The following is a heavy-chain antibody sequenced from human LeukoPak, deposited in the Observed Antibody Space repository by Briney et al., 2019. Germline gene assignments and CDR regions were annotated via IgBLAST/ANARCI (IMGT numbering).Heavy chain of an antibody. CDR1: GFIFSDYG. J-gene: IGHJ4*02. V-gene: IGHV3-33*08. CDR2: IWYDGSNK. Sequence: GGSLRLSCVASGFIFSDYGMHWVGQAPDKGLEWVAVIWYDGSNKHYADSVEGRFTISRDNSRNTVSLQMNSLRAEDTALYYCARGPVTAPAYFDYWGQGTLVTVSS. D-gene: IGHD2-21*02. CDR3: ARGPVTAPAYFDY.